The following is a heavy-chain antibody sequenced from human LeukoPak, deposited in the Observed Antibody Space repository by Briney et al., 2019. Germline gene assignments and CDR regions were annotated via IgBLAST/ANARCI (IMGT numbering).Heavy chain of an antibody. CDR3: ARAFNYVVTLGNWFDP. Sequence: SETLSLTCTVSGGSISSYYWSWIRQPPGKGLEWIGYIYYSGSTNYNPSLKSRVTISVDTSKNQFSLKLSSVTAADTAVYYCARAFNYVVTLGNWFDPWGQGTLVTVSS. J-gene: IGHJ5*02. D-gene: IGHD4-23*01. CDR2: IYYSGST. V-gene: IGHV4-59*12. CDR1: GGSISSYY.